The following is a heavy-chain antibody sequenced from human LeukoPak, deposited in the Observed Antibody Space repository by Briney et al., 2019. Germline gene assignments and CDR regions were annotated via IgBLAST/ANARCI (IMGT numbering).Heavy chain of an antibody. J-gene: IGHJ4*02. Sequence: GGSLRLSCAASGFTFSTYSMNWVRQAPGKGLEWVSSITSSSNYIYYADSVKGRFTISRDNAKNSLYLQMNSLRAEDTAVYYCAKSIGTHDWGQGTLVTVSS. CDR2: ITSSSNYI. D-gene: IGHD1-1*01. V-gene: IGHV3-21*04. CDR3: AKSIGTHD. CDR1: GFTFSTYS.